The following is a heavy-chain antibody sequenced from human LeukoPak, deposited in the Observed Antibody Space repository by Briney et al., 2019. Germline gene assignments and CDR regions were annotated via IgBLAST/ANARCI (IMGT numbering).Heavy chain of an antibody. V-gene: IGHV4-4*02. J-gene: IGHJ4*02. CDR3: SRENGAFSPFGY. CDR2: ISLTGLT. CDR1: GGSISNTNW. Sequence: SETLSLTCGVSGGSISNTNWQSWVRQPPGQGLEWIGEISLTGLTHYNPSLESRVIVSLDKSKIQLSLILTSVTAADTAVYYCSRENGAFSPFGYWGQGTLVTVLS. D-gene: IGHD2-8*01.